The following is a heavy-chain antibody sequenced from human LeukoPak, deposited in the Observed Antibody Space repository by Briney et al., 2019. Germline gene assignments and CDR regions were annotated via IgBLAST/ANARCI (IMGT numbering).Heavy chain of an antibody. V-gene: IGHV1-2*02. CDR3: ARDLEWLYPGGAFDI. J-gene: IGHJ3*02. D-gene: IGHD3-3*01. CDR2: INPNSGGT. Sequence: ASVKVSCKASGYTFTGQYMHWVRQAPGQGREWMGWINPNSGGTNYAQKLQGRVTMTRDTSIRTAYMELSRLRSHDTAVYYCARDLEWLYPGGAFDIWGQGTMVTVSS. CDR1: GYTFTGQY.